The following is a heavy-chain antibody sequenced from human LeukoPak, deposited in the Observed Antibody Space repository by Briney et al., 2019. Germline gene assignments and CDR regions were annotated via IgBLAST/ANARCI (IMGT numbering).Heavy chain of an antibody. Sequence: GGSLRLSCAASGFTFDDYAMHWVRQVPGKGLEWVSFISGDGGSTYYADSVKGRFTISRDDSKNSLSLQINSLRTEDTALYYCAKDLGPSGAGWFDPWGQGTLVTVSS. J-gene: IGHJ5*02. V-gene: IGHV3-43*02. CDR2: ISGDGGST. D-gene: IGHD4-17*01. CDR3: AKDLGPSGAGWFDP. CDR1: GFTFDDYA.